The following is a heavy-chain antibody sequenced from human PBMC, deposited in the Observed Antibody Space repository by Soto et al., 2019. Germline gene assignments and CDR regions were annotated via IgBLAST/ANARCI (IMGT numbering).Heavy chain of an antibody. CDR1: GFTFSSYA. CDR2: ISAGGGSI. D-gene: IGHD3-10*01. V-gene: IGHV3-23*01. Sequence: GGSLRLSCAASGFTFSSYAMSWVRQAPGKGLEWVAAISAGGGSIYYADSLKGRSTVSRDNAKSSLYLQVNSLRAEDTAVYYCARSTPGNPFDIWGQGTMVTVSS. CDR3: ARSTPGNPFDI. J-gene: IGHJ3*02.